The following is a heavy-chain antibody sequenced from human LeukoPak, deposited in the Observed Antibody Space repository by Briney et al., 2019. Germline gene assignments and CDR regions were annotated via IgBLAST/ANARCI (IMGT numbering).Heavy chain of an antibody. Sequence: SETLSLTCTVSGGSSSSSSYYWGWIRQPPGKGLEWIGSIYYSGSTYYNPSLKSRVTISVDTSKNQFSLKLSSVTAADTAVYYCARRVVIAILGAFDIWGQGTMVTVSS. V-gene: IGHV4-39*01. D-gene: IGHD2-21*01. CDR2: IYYSGST. CDR3: ARRVVIAILGAFDI. J-gene: IGHJ3*02. CDR1: GGSSSSSSYY.